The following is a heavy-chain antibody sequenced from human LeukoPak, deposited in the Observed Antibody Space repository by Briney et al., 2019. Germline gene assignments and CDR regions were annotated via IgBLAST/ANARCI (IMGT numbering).Heavy chain of an antibody. CDR1: GGSFSGYY. J-gene: IGHJ6*03. V-gene: IGHV4-34*01. CDR3: ARENVDTAMGRYYYYYYYMDV. CDR2: INHSGST. Sequence: PSVTLSLTCAVYGGSFSGYYWSWIRQPPGKGLEWIGEINHSGSTNYNPSLKSRVTISVEPSKNQFSLKLSSVTAADTAVYYCARENVDTAMGRYYYYYYYMDVWGKGTTVTVSS. D-gene: IGHD5-18*01.